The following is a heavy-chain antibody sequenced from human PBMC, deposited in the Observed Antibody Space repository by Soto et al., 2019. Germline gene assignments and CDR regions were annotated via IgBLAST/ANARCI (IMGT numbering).Heavy chain of an antibody. CDR3: ARQLSPAYCGGDCYLDY. CDR2: IIPIFGTA. D-gene: IGHD2-21*02. J-gene: IGHJ4*02. CDR1: GGTFSSYA. Sequence: SVKVSCKASGGTFSSYAISWVRQAPGQGLEWMGGIIPIFGTANYAQKFQGRVTITADESTSTAYMELSSLRSEDTAVYYCARQLSPAYCGGDCYLDYWGQGTLVTVSS. V-gene: IGHV1-69*13.